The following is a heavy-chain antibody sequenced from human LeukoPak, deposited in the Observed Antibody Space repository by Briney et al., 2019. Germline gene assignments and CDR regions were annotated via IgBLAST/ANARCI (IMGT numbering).Heavy chain of an antibody. Sequence: GGSLRLSCAASGFTFSSYAMSWVRQAPGKGLEWVSAISGSGGSTYYADSVKGRFTISRDNSKNTLYLQMNSLRAEDTAVYYCAKLRYYDSSGFEFDYWGQGTLVTVSS. CDR1: GFTFSSYA. D-gene: IGHD3-22*01. J-gene: IGHJ4*02. CDR2: ISGSGGST. V-gene: IGHV3-23*01. CDR3: AKLRYYDSSGFEFDY.